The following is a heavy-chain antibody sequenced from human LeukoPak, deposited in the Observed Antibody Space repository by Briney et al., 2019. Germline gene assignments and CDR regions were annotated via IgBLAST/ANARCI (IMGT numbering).Heavy chain of an antibody. V-gene: IGHV1-2*02. CDR3: GREPPFMTAYYYYGMEG. CDR2: INPNSGGT. Sequence: ASVKVSCKVSGYTFTRYYMHWVRQAPGQGLEWMGWINPNSGGTNYAQKFQGRVTMTRDTSISTAYMELSRLRSDDTAVYYCGREPPFMTAYYYYGMEGWG. J-gene: IGHJ6*01. D-gene: IGHD2-21*02. CDR1: GYTFTRYY.